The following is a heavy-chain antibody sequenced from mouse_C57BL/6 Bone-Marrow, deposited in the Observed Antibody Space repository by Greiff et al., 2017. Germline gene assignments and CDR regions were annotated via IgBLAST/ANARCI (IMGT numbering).Heavy chain of an antibody. CDR3: ANYGSSYVGYFDV. V-gene: IGHV1-64*01. D-gene: IGHD1-1*01. J-gene: IGHJ1*03. CDR1: GYTFTSYW. Sequence: QVQLQQPGAELVKPGASVKLSCKASGYTFTSYWMHWVKQRPGQGLEWIGMIHPNSGSTNYNEKFKSKATLTVDKSSSTAYMQLSSLTSEDSAVYDCANYGSSYVGYFDVWGTGTTVTVSS. CDR2: IHPNSGST.